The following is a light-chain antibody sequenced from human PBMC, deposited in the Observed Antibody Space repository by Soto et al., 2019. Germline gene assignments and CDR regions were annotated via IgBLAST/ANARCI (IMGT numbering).Light chain of an antibody. J-gene: IGLJ1*01. CDR2: EVN. CDR1: SSDVGGYKD. Sequence: QYALTQPPSASGSPGQSVTISCTGTSSDVGGYKDVSWYQHHPGKAPKLMIFEVNKRPSGVPDRFAGSKSGTTASLTVSGLQAEDEADYCSSYAGINNLGVFGTGTKLTVL. CDR3: SSYAGINNLGV. V-gene: IGLV2-8*01.